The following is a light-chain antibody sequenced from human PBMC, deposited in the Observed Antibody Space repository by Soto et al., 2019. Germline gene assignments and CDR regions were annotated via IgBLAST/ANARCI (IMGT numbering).Light chain of an antibody. Sequence: DIVMTQSPLSLPVTPGEPASISCRSSQSLLHSNGYNYLDWYLQKPGQSPQLLIYLGSNRASGVPDRFSGSGSGTDFTLKISRVEAEDVGVYYCMQALPTPKFGQGTKVEIK. J-gene: IGKJ1*01. CDR1: QSLLHSNGYNY. CDR2: LGS. V-gene: IGKV2-28*01. CDR3: MQALPTPK.